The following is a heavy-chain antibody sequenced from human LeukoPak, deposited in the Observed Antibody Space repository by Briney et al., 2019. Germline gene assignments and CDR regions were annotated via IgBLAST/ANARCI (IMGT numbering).Heavy chain of an antibody. CDR3: ASDGDYDILTGYYNILMDYYMDV. J-gene: IGHJ6*03. D-gene: IGHD3-9*01. V-gene: IGHV3-7*01. CDR2: IKQDGSEK. Sequence: PEGSLRLSCAASGFTFSSYWKSWVRQAPGKGLEWLANIKQDGSEKYYVDSVKGRFTISRDNAKNSLYLQVNSQRAEDTAVYYCASDGDYDILTGYYNILMDYYMDVWGKGTTVTVSS. CDR1: GFTFSSYW.